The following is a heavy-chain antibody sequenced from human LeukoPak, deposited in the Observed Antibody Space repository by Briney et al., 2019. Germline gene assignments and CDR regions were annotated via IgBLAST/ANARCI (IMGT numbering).Heavy chain of an antibody. J-gene: IGHJ3*02. V-gene: IGHV3-73*01. CDR2: IRSKANSYAT. D-gene: IGHD3-22*01. Sequence: PGTSLRLSCAASGFTFSGSAMHGVRPASGKGLEWVGRIRSKANSYATAYAASVKGRFTISRDDSKNTAYLQMNSLKTEDTAVYYCTSLLTYYYDSSGYWEAFDIWGQGTMVTVSS. CDR1: GFTFSGSA. CDR3: TSLLTYYYDSSGYWEAFDI.